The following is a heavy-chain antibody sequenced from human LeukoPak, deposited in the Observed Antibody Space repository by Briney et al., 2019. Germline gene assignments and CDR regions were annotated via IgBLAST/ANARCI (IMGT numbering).Heavy chain of an antibody. D-gene: IGHD2-15*01. CDR3: VKAEGGSCYSVGNY. Sequence: PGGSLRLSCAASGFNFSTYAMNWVRQTPAKGLEWVSAICANSGATYYADSVKGRFTISRDNPKNTLYLQMNSLRAEDTAVYYCVKAEGGSCYSVGNYWGQGTLVTVSP. V-gene: IGHV3-23*01. J-gene: IGHJ4*02. CDR2: ICANSGAT. CDR1: GFNFSTYA.